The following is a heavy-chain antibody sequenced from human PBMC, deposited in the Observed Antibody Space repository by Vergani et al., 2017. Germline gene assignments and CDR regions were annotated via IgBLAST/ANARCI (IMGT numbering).Heavy chain of an antibody. CDR2: ISAYNGNT. CDR1: GYTFTIYG. Sequence: QVQLVQSGAEVKKPGASVKVSCKASGYTFTIYGISWVRQAPGQGLEWMGWISAYNGNTHYAQKLQGRVTMTTDTSTSTAYMELRSLGSDDTAVYYCARNRIAAALYYYYGMDVWGQGTTVTVSS. CDR3: ARNRIAAALYYYYGMDV. J-gene: IGHJ6*02. V-gene: IGHV1-18*01. D-gene: IGHD6-13*01.